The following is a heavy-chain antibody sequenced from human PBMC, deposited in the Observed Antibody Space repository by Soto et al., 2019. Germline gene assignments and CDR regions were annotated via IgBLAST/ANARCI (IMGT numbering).Heavy chain of an antibody. CDR2: IRSKANSYAT. J-gene: IGHJ4*02. D-gene: IGHD3-22*01. CDR3: TRQVENDYDSSGYLY. V-gene: IGHV3-73*01. CDR1: GFTFSGSA. Sequence: GGSLRLSCAASGFTFSGSAMHWVRQASGKGLEWVGLIRSKANSYATAYAASVKGRFTISRDDSKNTAYLQMNSLKTEDEDVYDCTRQVENDYDSSGYLYWGQGTLVTVSS.